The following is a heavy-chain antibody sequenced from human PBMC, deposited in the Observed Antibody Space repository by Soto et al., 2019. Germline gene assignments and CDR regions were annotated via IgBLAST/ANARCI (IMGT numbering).Heavy chain of an antibody. J-gene: IGHJ4*02. CDR2: IYYSGST. Sequence: SETLSITCTVSGGSISSYYWSWIRQPPGKGLEWIGYIYYSGSTNYNPSLKSRVTISVDTSKNQFSLKLSSVTAADTAVYYCAGACLGGGGSCDYGWGLGYWGQGTLVIVSS. CDR1: GGSISSYY. CDR3: AGACLGGGGSCDYGWGLGY. V-gene: IGHV4-59*01. D-gene: IGHD2-15*01.